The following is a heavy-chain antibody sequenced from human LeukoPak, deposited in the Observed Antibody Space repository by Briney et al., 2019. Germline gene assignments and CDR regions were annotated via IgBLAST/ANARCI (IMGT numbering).Heavy chain of an antibody. J-gene: IGHJ4*02. CDR3: AKTTAGYSIDY. CDR2: ISGSGGDT. V-gene: IGHV3-23*01. D-gene: IGHD5-12*01. CDR1: GFTFRSYA. Sequence: PGGSLRLSCAASGFTFRSYAIYWVRQAPGKGLEWVSGISGSGGDTYSADSVKGRFTISRDNSKNTVFLQMDSLRAEDTAVYYCAKTTAGYSIDYWGQGTLVTVSS.